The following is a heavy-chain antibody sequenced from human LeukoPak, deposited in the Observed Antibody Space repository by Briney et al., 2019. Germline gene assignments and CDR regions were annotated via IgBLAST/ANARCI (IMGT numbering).Heavy chain of an antibody. CDR2: TYYRSKWYN. Sequence: SQTVSLTCAISGDSVSSNSAAWNWIRQSPSRGLEWLGRTYYRSKWYNDYAVSVKSRITINPDTSKNQFSLQLNSVTPEDTAVYYCAREGGSYYYDSSGFRFDPRGQGTLVTVSS. CDR1: GDSVSSNSAA. V-gene: IGHV6-1*01. CDR3: AREGGSYYYDSSGFRFDP. J-gene: IGHJ5*02. D-gene: IGHD3-22*01.